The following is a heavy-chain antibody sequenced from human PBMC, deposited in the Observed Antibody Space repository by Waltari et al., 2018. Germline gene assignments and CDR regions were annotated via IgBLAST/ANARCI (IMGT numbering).Heavy chain of an antibody. CDR2: VSSDGSIT. J-gene: IGHJ4*02. CDR3: AREIGYSGALDY. D-gene: IGHD2-15*01. Sequence: QVQLVESGGGVVQPGRSLRLSCAASGFTFRNYAMQWVRQAPGKGLDWVAVVSSDGSITYYAESVKGRFTISRDNSKNTVYLQMSSLRAEDTGIYYCAREIGYSGALDYWGLGDLVTVSS. V-gene: IGHV3-30*15. CDR1: GFTFRNYA.